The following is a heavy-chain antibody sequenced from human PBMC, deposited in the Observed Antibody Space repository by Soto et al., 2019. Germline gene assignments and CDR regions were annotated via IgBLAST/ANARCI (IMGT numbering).Heavy chain of an antibody. V-gene: IGHV3-13*01. CDR2: IGIVDDT. CDR1: GFTFSSHD. J-gene: IGHJ4*02. Sequence: GGSLRLSCAASGFTFSSHDMHWVRQAPGKGLEWVSVIGIVDDTYYSGSVKGRFTTSRENAKNSLSLQMNGLRVGDTAVYYCARGQTGGFDYWGQGTLVTVSS. CDR3: ARGQTGGFDY. D-gene: IGHD3-9*01.